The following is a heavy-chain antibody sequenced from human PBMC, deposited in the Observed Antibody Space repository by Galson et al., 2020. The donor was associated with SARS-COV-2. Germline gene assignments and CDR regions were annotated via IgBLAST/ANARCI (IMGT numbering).Heavy chain of an antibody. CDR1: GYKFNLYG. D-gene: IGHD3-9*01. J-gene: IGHJ4*02. Sequence: ASVKVSCKASGYKFNLYGINWVRQAPGQGLEWVGWISSYNGNTNYAQKFQGRVTMTTDTSTTTAYMELRSLTSDDTAVYYCARDCDILTSVPDYWGQGTLVTVSS. CDR2: ISSYNGNT. CDR3: ARDCDILTSVPDY. V-gene: IGHV1-18*01.